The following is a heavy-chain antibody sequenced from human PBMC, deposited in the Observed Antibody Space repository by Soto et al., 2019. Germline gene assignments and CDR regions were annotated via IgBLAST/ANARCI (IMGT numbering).Heavy chain of an antibody. Sequence: SETLSITCTVSGVSISSYYWSWIRQPPGKGLEWIGYIYYSGSTNYNPSLKSRVTISVDTSKNQFSLRLNSMTAADTAVYYCARHNYGSGSTYFDYWGQGTLVTVS. CDR3: ARHNYGSGSTYFDY. J-gene: IGHJ4*02. V-gene: IGHV4-59*08. CDR1: GVSISSYY. D-gene: IGHD3-10*01. CDR2: IYYSGST.